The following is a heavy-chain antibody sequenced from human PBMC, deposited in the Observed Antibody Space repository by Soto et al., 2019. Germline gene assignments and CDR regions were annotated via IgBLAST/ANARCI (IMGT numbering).Heavy chain of an antibody. D-gene: IGHD2-21*02. J-gene: IGHJ4*02. Sequence: HPGGSLRLSCAASAFTFSSYGMSWVRQAPGKGLEWVSAVSGSGDSTYYADSVKGRFTISRDNSKNTLYLQMNSLRAEDTAVYYCAKGRASDCPGCTQDYWGQGTLVTVSS. CDR1: AFTFSSYG. CDR3: AKGRASDCPGCTQDY. V-gene: IGHV3-23*01. CDR2: VSGSGDST.